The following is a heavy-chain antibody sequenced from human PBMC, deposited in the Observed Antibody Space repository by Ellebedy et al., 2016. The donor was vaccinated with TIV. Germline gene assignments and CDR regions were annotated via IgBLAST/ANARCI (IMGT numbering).Heavy chain of an antibody. Sequence: GESLKISCTASGFTLSNYWMNWVRQAPGKGLEWVAVISHDGSSQYYADSVKGRFTISRDNSKDTLFLQMNSLRAEDTAIYFCARDPVGVGPAFDVWGQGTMVTVSS. J-gene: IGHJ3*01. CDR2: ISHDGSSQ. CDR1: GFTLSNYW. CDR3: ARDPVGVGPAFDV. V-gene: IGHV3-30-3*01. D-gene: IGHD4-23*01.